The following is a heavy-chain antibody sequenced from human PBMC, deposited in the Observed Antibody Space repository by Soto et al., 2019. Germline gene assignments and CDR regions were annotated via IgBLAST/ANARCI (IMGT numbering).Heavy chain of an antibody. CDR2: IIPIFGTA. V-gene: IGHV1-69*13. Sequence: SVKVSCKASGGTFSSYAIGWVRQAPGQGLEWMGGIIPIFGTANYAQKFQGRVTITADESTSTAYMELSSLRSEDTAVYYCASKLRTQGIYYYGMDVWGQGTTVTVSS. D-gene: IGHD1-7*01. J-gene: IGHJ6*02. CDR1: GGTFSSYA. CDR3: ASKLRTQGIYYYGMDV.